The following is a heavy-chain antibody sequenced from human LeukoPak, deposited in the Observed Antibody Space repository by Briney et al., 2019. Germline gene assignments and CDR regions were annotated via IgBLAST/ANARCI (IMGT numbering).Heavy chain of an antibody. CDR3: AIRYSGSYYFLY. CDR1: GGTFSSYA. J-gene: IGHJ4*02. V-gene: IGHV1-69*13. D-gene: IGHD1-26*01. Sequence: GASVTVSCKASGGTFSSYAISWVRQAPGQGLEWMGGIIPIFGTANYAQKFQGRVTITADESTSTAYMELSSLRSEDTAVYYCAIRYSGSYYFLYWGQGTLVTVSS. CDR2: IIPIFGTA.